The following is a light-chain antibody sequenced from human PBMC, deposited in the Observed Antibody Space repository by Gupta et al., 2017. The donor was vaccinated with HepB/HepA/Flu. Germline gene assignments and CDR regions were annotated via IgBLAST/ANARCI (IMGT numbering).Light chain of an antibody. Sequence: EVVLTQSPDTMYLSPGERATLSCRPSQSVSSSFLAWYQQKPGQAPRLLIYASSIRATGIPDRFSGSGSGTDFTLTINGLEPEDFAVYYCQQYGNSPGTFGQGTTVEIK. CDR3: QQYGNSPGT. J-gene: IGKJ1*01. CDR2: ASS. CDR1: QSVSSSF. V-gene: IGKV3-20*01.